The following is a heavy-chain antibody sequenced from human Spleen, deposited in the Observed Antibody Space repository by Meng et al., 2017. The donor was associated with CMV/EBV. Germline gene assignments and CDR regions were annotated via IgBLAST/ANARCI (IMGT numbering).Heavy chain of an antibody. J-gene: IGHJ4*02. CDR2: INPNSGGT. CDR3: ARWRGGYCSSTSCYTALFDY. CDR1: GYTFTGYY. D-gene: IGHD2-2*02. Sequence: ASVKVSCKASGYTFTGYYMHWVRQAPGQGLEWMGWINPNSGGTNYAQKFQGRVTMTRDTSISTAYMELSRLRSDDTAVYYCARWRGGYCSSTSCYTALFDYWGQGTLVTVSS. V-gene: IGHV1-2*02.